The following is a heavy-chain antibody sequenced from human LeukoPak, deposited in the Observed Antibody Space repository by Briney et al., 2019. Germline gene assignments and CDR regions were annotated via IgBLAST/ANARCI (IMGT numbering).Heavy chain of an antibody. CDR3: ARQGTMTRGRYWLDP. CDR1: GASINTTNFY. V-gene: IGHV4-39*01. J-gene: IGHJ5*02. D-gene: IGHD3-10*01. CDR2: ISSTGST. Sequence: PSETLSLTCTVSGASINTTNFYWSWVRQPPGKGLESIGSISSTGSTYSNPSLNSRVTMSVDTSKNQFSLQLPSVTAADTAVYYCARQGTMTRGRYWLDPWGQGSLVTVSS.